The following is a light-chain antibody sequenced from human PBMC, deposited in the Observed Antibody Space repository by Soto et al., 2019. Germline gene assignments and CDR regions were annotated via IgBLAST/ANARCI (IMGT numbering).Light chain of an antibody. J-gene: IGKJ1*01. CDR1: QNINNY. CDR3: QQSHSAPWT. V-gene: IGKV1-39*01. Sequence: DIQMTQSPSSLSASVGDRVTITCRASQNINNYLNWYQKKPGKAPKLLIHAASSFQSGVPSRFSGSGYGTDFTLTINSLQHEDFASYYCQQSHSAPWTFGQGTKVEIK. CDR2: AAS.